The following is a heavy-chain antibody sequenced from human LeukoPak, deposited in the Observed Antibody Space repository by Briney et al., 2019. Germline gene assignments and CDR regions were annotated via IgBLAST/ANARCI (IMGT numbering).Heavy chain of an antibody. CDR3: ARLAGYGGNGYFDY. V-gene: IGHV5-51*01. J-gene: IGHJ4*02. CDR1: GYSFTYYW. Sequence: GESLKISCKASGYSFTYYWIGWVRQMPGKGLEWMGIIHPGDSDRRYSPSFQGQVTISADKSINTAYLQWSSLKASDTAMYYCARLAGYGGNGYFDYWGQGTLVTVSS. D-gene: IGHD4-23*01. CDR2: IHPGDSDR.